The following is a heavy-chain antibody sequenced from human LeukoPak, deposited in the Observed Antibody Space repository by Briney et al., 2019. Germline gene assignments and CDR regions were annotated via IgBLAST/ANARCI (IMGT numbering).Heavy chain of an antibody. CDR2: INPNSGGT. J-gene: IGHJ4*02. D-gene: IGHD2-21*01. CDR1: GYTFTGDS. V-gene: IGHV1-2*02. Sequence: ASVKLSCKASGYTFTGDSMHWVRQAPGQGLECMGWINPNSGGTNYAQKFQGRVTMTRDTSISTADMELSRLRSDDTAVYDCARVGDFDCGGDCYRDYGGQGTLVTVSS. CDR3: ARVGDFDCGGDCYRDY.